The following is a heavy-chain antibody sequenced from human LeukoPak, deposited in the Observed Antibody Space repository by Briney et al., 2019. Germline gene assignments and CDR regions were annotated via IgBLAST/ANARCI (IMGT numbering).Heavy chain of an antibody. V-gene: IGHV4-59*01. CDR2: IYYGGST. D-gene: IGHD2-2*01. CDR1: GGSISSYY. CDR3: ASGVGGRYCSSTSCHYFDY. Sequence: PSETLSLTCTVSGGSISSYYWSWIRQPPGKGLEWIGYIYYGGSTNYNPSLKSRVTISVDTSKNQFSLKLSSVTAADTAVYYCASGVGGRYCSSTSCHYFDYWGQGTLVTVSS. J-gene: IGHJ4*02.